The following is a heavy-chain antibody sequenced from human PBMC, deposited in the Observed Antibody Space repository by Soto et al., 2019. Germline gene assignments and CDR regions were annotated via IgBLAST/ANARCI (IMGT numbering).Heavy chain of an antibody. J-gene: IGHJ5*02. D-gene: IGHD3-10*01. Sequence: PSETLSLTCTVSGGSINSGGYYWSWIRQHPGKGLEWIGYIYNSGSTYYNPSLKSRITISVDTSKNQFSLKLSSVTAADTAVYYCAREEVAYYGSGSYNWFDPWSQGTLVTVSS. CDR2: IYNSGST. V-gene: IGHV4-31*03. CDR3: AREEVAYYGSGSYNWFDP. CDR1: GGSINSGGYY.